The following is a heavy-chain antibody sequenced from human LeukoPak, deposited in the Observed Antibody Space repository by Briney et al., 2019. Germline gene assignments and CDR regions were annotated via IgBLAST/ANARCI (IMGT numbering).Heavy chain of an antibody. V-gene: IGHV1-24*01. CDR1: GYTLTELS. D-gene: IGHD7-27*01. CDR2: FDPEDGET. Sequence: ASVKVSRKVSGYTLTELSMHWVRQAPGKGLEWMGGFDPEDGETIYAQKFQGRVTMTEDTSTDTAYMELSSLRSEDTAVYYCAKDPTLLGLIDYWGQGTLVTVSS. J-gene: IGHJ4*02. CDR3: AKDPTLLGLIDY.